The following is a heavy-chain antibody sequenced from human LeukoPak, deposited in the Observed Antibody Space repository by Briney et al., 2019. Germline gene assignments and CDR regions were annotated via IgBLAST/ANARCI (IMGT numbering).Heavy chain of an antibody. D-gene: IGHD3-3*01. Sequence: SQTLSLTCTVSGGSISSCYYYWIWLRPPPGKGLVWIRYIYYSGSTYYDPSLKSRVTISVDPSKSQFSLKLSSVTAADTAVYYCARAPPTYFWSGYGYYYMDVGGKGTTVTVPS. CDR3: ARAPPTYFWSGYGYYYMDV. J-gene: IGHJ6*03. V-gene: IGHV4-30-4*08. CDR1: GGSISSCYYY. CDR2: IYYSGST.